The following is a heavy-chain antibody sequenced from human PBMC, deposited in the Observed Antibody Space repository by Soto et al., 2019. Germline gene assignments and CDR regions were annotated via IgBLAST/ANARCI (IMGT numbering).Heavy chain of an antibody. V-gene: IGHV3-21*01. J-gene: IGHJ4*02. CDR3: VRSPYCGGDCYPVSFFDY. Sequence: GGSLRLSCAASGFTFRDYTIHWVRQPPGKGLEWVSSISIANTHIFYADSVKGRFTISRDHASNSLSLQMNSLRADDTAVYYCVRSPYCGGDCYPVSFFDYWGQGTLVTVPS. CDR2: ISIANTHI. CDR1: GFTFRDYT. D-gene: IGHD2-21*02.